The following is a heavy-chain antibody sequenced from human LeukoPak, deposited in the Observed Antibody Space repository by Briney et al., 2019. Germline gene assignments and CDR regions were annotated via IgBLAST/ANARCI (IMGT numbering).Heavy chain of an antibody. CDR1: GFTFSSYA. V-gene: IGHV3-23*01. Sequence: PGGSLRLSCAASGFTFSSYAMSWVRQTPGNGLEWVSTISGSGRNTYYADSVKGRFTISRVNSKNTLQLQMNSLRAEDTAVYYCAKDRAEMGFAITSYDYWGQGTLVTVSS. J-gene: IGHJ4*02. D-gene: IGHD5-12*01. CDR3: AKDRAEMGFAITSYDY. CDR2: ISGSGRNT.